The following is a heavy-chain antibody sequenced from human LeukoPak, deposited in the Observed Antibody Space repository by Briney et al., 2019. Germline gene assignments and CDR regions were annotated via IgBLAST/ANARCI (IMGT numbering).Heavy chain of an antibody. CDR1: GFTLSSYG. CDR3: ARPPVVGATVYYFDY. Sequence: PGGSLRLSCAASGFTLSSYGMHWVRQAPGKGLEWVAVISYDGSNKYYADSVKGRITISRDNSKNTLYLQMNSLRAEDTAVYYCARPPVVGATVYYFDYWGQGTLVTVSS. CDR2: ISYDGSNK. D-gene: IGHD1-26*01. V-gene: IGHV3-30*03. J-gene: IGHJ4*02.